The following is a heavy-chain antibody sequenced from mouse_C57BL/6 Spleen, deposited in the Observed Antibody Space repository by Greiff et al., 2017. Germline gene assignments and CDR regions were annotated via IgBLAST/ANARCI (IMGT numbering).Heavy chain of an antibody. J-gene: IGHJ3*01. CDR1: GYTFTSYW. D-gene: IGHD2-4*01. Sequence: VQLQQPGAELVKPGASVKVSCKASGYTFTSYWMHWVKQRPGQGLEWIGRIHPSDSDTNYNQKFKGKATLTVDKSSSTAYMQLSSLTSEDSAVYYCAIDDYDYDEGFAYWGQGTLVTVSA. V-gene: IGHV1-74*01. CDR3: AIDDYDYDEGFAY. CDR2: IHPSDSDT.